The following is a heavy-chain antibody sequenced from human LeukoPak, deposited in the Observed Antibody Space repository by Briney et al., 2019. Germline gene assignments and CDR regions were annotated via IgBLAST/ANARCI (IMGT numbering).Heavy chain of an antibody. Sequence: ASVKVSCKASGYTFTSYYMHWVRQAPGQGLEWMGIINPSGGSTSYAQKFQGRVTMTRDTSTSTVYMELSSLRSEDTAVYYCARESPAYSSGWSDAFDIWGQGTMVTVSS. D-gene: IGHD6-19*01. CDR2: INPSGGST. CDR3: ARESPAYSSGWSDAFDI. J-gene: IGHJ3*02. CDR1: GYTFTSYY. V-gene: IGHV1-46*01.